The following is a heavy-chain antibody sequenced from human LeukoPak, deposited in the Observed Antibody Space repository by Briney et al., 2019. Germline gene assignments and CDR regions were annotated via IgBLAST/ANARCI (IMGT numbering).Heavy chain of an antibody. D-gene: IGHD3-22*01. CDR3: ARNRVYYYDSSGYFHAFDI. CDR2: ISGYNGNT. J-gene: IGHJ3*02. Sequence: ASVKVSCKASGYTFNSYGITWVRQAPGQGLEWMGWISGYNGNTKYAQKFQGRVTMTTDTSTSTAYMELRSLRSDDTAVYYCARNRVYYYDSSGYFHAFDIWGQGTMVTVSS. V-gene: IGHV1-18*01. CDR1: GYTFNSYG.